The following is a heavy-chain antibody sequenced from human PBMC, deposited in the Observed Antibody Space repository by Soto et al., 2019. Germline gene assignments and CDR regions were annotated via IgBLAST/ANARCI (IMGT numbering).Heavy chain of an antibody. D-gene: IGHD2-2*01. V-gene: IGHV3-21*06. CDR3: AKSGCSNTICLLRVSWFDP. CDR1: GFTFSSYS. CDR2: ITGSSAYI. Sequence: EVQVVEYGGGLVGPGGSLRLSCAASGFTFSSYSMSWVRQAPGKGLEWVSSITGSSAYIYYADSVKGRFTISRDNAKNSLYLQMNSLRAEDTAVYYCAKSGCSNTICLLRVSWFDPWGQGTLVTVSS. J-gene: IGHJ5*02.